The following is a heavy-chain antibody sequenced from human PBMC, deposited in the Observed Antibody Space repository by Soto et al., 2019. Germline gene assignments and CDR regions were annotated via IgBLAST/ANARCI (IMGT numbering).Heavy chain of an antibody. CDR1: GGSITSGGYY. D-gene: IGHD3-10*01. CDR2: IYDSGST. Sequence: SETLSLTCTVSGGSITSGGYYWSWIRQHPGKGLEWLGYIYDSGSTFYNPSLKSRITLSVDTSKNQFSLKLSSVTVADTAVYFCARKLAGYFYGIDYWGQGTLVTVSS. CDR3: ARKLAGYFYGIDY. V-gene: IGHV4-31*03. J-gene: IGHJ4*02.